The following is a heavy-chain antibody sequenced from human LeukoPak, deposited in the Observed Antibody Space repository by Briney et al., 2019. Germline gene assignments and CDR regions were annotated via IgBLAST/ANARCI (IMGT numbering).Heavy chain of an antibody. D-gene: IGHD2-21*01. CDR1: GFTFSSYG. J-gene: IGHJ4*02. V-gene: IGHV3-7*01. Sequence: GGSLRLSCAASGFTFSSYGMHWVRQAPGKGLEWVANIKQDGSKRNYVDSVKGRFTISRDNAKNSLYLQMNSLRAEDTAVYFCAREGSAYDYWGQGTLVTVSS. CDR3: AREGSAYDY. CDR2: IKQDGSKR.